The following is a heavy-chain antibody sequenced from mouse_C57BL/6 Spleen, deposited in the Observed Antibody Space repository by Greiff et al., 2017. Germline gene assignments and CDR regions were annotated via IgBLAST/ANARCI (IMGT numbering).Heavy chain of an antibody. CDR2: ISGGGGNT. CDR3: TRHADYDYYAMDY. J-gene: IGHJ4*01. Sequence: EVQLVESGGGLVKPGGSLKLSCAASGFTFSSYTMPWVRQTPEKRLEWVATISGGGGNTYYPDSVKGRFTITRDNAKNTLYLQMSSLRSEDTALYYCTRHADYDYYAMDYWGQGTSVTVSS. CDR1: GFTFSSYT. V-gene: IGHV5-9*01. D-gene: IGHD2-4*01.